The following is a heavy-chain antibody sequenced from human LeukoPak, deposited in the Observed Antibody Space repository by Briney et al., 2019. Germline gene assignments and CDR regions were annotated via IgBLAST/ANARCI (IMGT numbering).Heavy chain of an antibody. D-gene: IGHD1-26*01. Sequence: PGGSLRLSCAASTFTFNTYWMSWVRQAPGKGLEWVATIKRDGTEKYYVDPVKGRFTISRDNAKNSLYLQMNSLRVEETAVYYCARLVGDRTIYDYWGQGTLVTVSS. CDR2: IKRDGTEK. CDR3: ARLVGDRTIYDY. J-gene: IGHJ4*02. V-gene: IGHV3-7*01. CDR1: TFTFNTYW.